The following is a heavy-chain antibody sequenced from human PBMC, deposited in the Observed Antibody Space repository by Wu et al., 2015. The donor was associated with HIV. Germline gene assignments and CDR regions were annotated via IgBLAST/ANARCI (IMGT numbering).Heavy chain of an antibody. J-gene: IGHJ4*02. D-gene: IGHD4-17*01. CDR2: IIPMFGSP. V-gene: IGHV1-69*12. CDR3: ARDPPYYGDSPFDY. CDR1: GGSFSSYG. Sequence: QVQLLQSGAEVKKPGSAVKVSCKVSGGSFSSYGISWVRQAPGQGHEWMGVIIPMFGSPKYAQNFQGRVTMTADETTTTVYMELSSLRSEDTAVYYCARDPPYYGDSPFDYWGQGTLVTVSS.